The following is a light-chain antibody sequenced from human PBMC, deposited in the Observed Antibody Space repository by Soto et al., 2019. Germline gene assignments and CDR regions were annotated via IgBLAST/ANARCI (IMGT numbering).Light chain of an antibody. Sequence: EIVKTQSPGTLSVSLGERATLSCRASQSVGSDLAWYQQKPGQAPRLLIYGASTRATGIPGRFSGSGSGTEFTLTISSLQSEDFAVYYCQHYNNWPLTFGGGTKVEIK. V-gene: IGKV3-15*01. CDR2: GAS. CDR3: QHYNNWPLT. CDR1: QSVGSD. J-gene: IGKJ4*01.